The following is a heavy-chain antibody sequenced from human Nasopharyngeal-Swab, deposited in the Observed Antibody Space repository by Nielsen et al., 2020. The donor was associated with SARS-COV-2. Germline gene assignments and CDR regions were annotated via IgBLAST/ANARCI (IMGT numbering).Heavy chain of an antibody. V-gene: IGHV3-30*18. D-gene: IGHD2-2*01. Sequence: ARQMPGKGLEWVAVISYDGSNKYYADSVKGRFTISRDNSKNTLYLQMNSLRAEDTAVYYCAKGGLFYCSSTSCYGFDYWGQGTLVTVSS. CDR2: ISYDGSNK. J-gene: IGHJ4*02. CDR3: AKGGLFYCSSTSCYGFDY.